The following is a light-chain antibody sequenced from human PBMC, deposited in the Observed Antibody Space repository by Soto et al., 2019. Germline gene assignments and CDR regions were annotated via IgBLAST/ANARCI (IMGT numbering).Light chain of an antibody. Sequence: IVLTQSPATLSLSPGERATLSCRASQSVSSYLAWYQQKPGQAPRLLIYDASNRATGIPARFSGSGSGTDFTLTISILEPEDFAVYYCQQRSNSPRGTCGQGTKLEIK. J-gene: IGKJ2*02. CDR1: QSVSSY. V-gene: IGKV3-11*01. CDR3: QQRSNSPRGT. CDR2: DAS.